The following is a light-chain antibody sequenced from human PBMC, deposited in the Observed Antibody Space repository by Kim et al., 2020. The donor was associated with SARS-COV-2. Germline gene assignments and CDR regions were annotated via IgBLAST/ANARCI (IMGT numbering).Light chain of an antibody. J-gene: IGKJ2*01. CDR3: QQSYGSPYT. CDR1: QSIRTY. Sequence: SASVGDRVTITCRASQSIRTYLNWYQQRPGKAPKLLLYSTSTLQSGVPSRFSGSGSGTDFTLTISSLLPEDFATYFCQQSYGSPYTFGQGTKLEI. CDR2: STS. V-gene: IGKV1-39*01.